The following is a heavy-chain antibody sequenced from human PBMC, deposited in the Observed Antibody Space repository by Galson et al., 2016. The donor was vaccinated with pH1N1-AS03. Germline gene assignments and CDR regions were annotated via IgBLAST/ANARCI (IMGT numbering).Heavy chain of an antibody. CDR3: ARGIYSGFDI. Sequence: CAISGDSVSSNIYAWNWIRHSPSRGLEWLGRTYWRSKWYIDYALSLKSLITINPDTSKNQFSLQLTSVIPVETAVYYCARGIYSGFDIWGQGAKVTVSS. D-gene: IGHD2/OR15-2a*01. V-gene: IGHV6-1*01. J-gene: IGHJ3*02. CDR2: TYWRSKWYI. CDR1: GDSVSSNIYA.